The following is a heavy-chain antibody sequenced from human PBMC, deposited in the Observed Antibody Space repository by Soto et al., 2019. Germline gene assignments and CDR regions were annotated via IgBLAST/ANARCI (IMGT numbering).Heavy chain of an antibody. CDR1: GCTFSSYA. Sequence: QPGXSLRLSCAASGCTFSSYAMTWVNQAPGKGLEWVSGISGSGSTSYADSLKGRFTISRDNSKSTVYLQMNSTRAEDTAVYYCAKCRAIFDRFDSWGQGTQVTVSS. V-gene: IGHV3-23*01. CDR3: AKCRAIFDRFDS. J-gene: IGHJ4*02. CDR2: ISGSGST. D-gene: IGHD3-9*01.